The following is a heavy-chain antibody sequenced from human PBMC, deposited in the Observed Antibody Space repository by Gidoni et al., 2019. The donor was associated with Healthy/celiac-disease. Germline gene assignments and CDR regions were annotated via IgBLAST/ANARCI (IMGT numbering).Heavy chain of an antibody. CDR3: ARDCSSTSCYDLDYYYYGMDV. CDR1: GGTFSSYA. D-gene: IGHD2-2*01. V-gene: IGHV1-69*01. J-gene: IGHJ6*02. CDR2: IIPIFGTA. Sequence: QVQLVQSGAEVKKPGSSVKVSCKASGGTFSSYAISWVRQAPGQGLEWMGGIIPIFGTANYAQKFQGRVTITADESTSTAYMELSSLRSEDTAVYYCARDCSSTSCYDLDYYYYGMDVWGQGTTVTVSS.